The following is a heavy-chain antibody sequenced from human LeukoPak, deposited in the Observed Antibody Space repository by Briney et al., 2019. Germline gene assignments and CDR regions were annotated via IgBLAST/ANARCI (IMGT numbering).Heavy chain of an antibody. CDR3: ASQYYYDSSGYYREHDY. CDR1: GFTFDDYA. CDR2: ISWNSGSI. V-gene: IGHV3-9*01. J-gene: IGHJ4*02. Sequence: GRSLRLSCAASGFTFDDYAMHWVRQAPGKGLEWVSGISWNSGSIGYADSVKGRFTISRDNAKNTLYLQMNSLRAKDTAVYYCASQYYYDSSGYYREHDYWGQGTLVTVSS. D-gene: IGHD3-22*01.